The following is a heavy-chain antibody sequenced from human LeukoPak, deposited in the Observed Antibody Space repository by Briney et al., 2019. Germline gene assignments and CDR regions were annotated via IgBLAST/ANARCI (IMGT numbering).Heavy chain of an antibody. D-gene: IGHD1-26*01. CDR1: GYTFTGYY. V-gene: IGHV1-2*02. CDR2: INPNSGGT. J-gene: IGHJ6*03. Sequence: GASVKVSCKASGYTFTGYYMHWVRQAPGQGLEWMGWINPNSGGTNYAQEFQGRVTMTRDTSISTAYMELSRLRSDDTAVYYCARGGAALYYYYYYMDVWGKGTTVTVSS. CDR3: ARGGAALYYYYYYMDV.